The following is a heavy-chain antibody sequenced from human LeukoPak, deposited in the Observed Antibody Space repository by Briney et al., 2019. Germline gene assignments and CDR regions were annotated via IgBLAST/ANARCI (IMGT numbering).Heavy chain of an antibody. J-gene: IGHJ4*02. D-gene: IGHD3-10*01. CDR1: GFTVSSNY. CDR3: AKAMGNYYGSGSCYNEDY. CDR2: IYSGGST. Sequence: GGSLRLSCAASGFTVSSNYMSWVRQAPGKGLEWVSVIYSGGSTYYADSVKGRFTISRDNSKNTLYLQMNSLRAEDTAVYYCAKAMGNYYGSGSCYNEDYWGQGTLVTVSS. V-gene: IGHV3-53*01.